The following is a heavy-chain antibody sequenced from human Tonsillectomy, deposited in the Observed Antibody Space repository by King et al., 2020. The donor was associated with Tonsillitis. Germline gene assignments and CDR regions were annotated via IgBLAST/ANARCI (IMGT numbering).Heavy chain of an antibody. CDR1: GFTFSNFA. V-gene: IGHV3-23*04. D-gene: IGHD1-1*01. J-gene: IGHJ4*02. CDR3: AKERNVY. Sequence: VQLVESGGGLVQPGGSLRLSCAASGFTFSNFAMSWVRQAPGKGLEWVSLISGSGGRTYYAESVKGRFTISRDNSKNTLYLQMDSLRAEDTAIYYCAKERNVYWGQGTLVTVSS. CDR2: ISGSGGRT.